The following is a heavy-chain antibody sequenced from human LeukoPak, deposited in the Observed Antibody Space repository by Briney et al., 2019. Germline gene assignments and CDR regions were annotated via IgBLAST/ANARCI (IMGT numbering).Heavy chain of an antibody. CDR3: ARGSYYGSGSYYNSGRITNGMDV. V-gene: IGHV1-18*04. J-gene: IGHJ6*04. Sequence: ASVKVSCKASGYTFTSYGISWVRQAPGQGLEWMGWISAYNGNTNYAQKPQGRVTMTTDTSTSTAYMELRSLRSDDTAVYYCARGSYYGSGSYYNSGRITNGMDVWGKGTTVTVSS. CDR2: ISAYNGNT. D-gene: IGHD3-10*01. CDR1: GYTFTSYG.